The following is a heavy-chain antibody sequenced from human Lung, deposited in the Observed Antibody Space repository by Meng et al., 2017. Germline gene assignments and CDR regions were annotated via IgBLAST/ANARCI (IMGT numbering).Heavy chain of an antibody. D-gene: IGHD3-10*01. J-gene: IGHJ4*02. CDR1: DYTFTGYG. V-gene: IGHV1-18*04. CDR3: ARGTPGRSYSDF. CDR2: LGAHDGDR. Sequence: VHPVPSGAEVKKPGASGKVSCKSSDYTFTGYGVSWVRQAPGQGREWMAWLGAHDGDRSHAPRFQGRVTVTADRLTATSFMELRNLRYDDTAVYYCARGTPGRSYSDFWGQGTLVTVSS.